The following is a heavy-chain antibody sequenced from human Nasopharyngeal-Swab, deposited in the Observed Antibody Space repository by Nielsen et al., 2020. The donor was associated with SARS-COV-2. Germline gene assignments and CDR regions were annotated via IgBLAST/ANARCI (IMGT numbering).Heavy chain of an antibody. V-gene: IGHV4-39*07. CDR2: IYYSGGT. J-gene: IGHJ6*02. CDR3: ARARYCSGGSCYFQVDYYYGMDV. Sequence: RQAPGKGLEWVGSIYYSGGTYYNPYIKSRVAISVDTSKNQFSLKLSSVTAADTAVYYCARARYCSGGSCYFQVDYYYGMDVWGQGTTVTVSS. D-gene: IGHD2-15*01.